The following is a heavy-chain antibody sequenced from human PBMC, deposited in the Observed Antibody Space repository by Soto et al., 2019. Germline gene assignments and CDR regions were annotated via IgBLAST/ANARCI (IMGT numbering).Heavy chain of an antibody. CDR3: ARAEYSSSWYPLNWFDP. J-gene: IGHJ5*02. V-gene: IGHV1-69*02. D-gene: IGHD6-13*01. CDR1: GGTFSSYT. CDR2: IIPILGIA. Sequence: QVQLVQSGAEVKKPGSSVKVSCKASGGTFSSYTISWVRQAPGQGLEWMGRIIPILGIANYAQKFQDRVTITADKSTSTAYMELSSLRSEDTAVYYCARAEYSSSWYPLNWFDPWGQGTLVTVSS.